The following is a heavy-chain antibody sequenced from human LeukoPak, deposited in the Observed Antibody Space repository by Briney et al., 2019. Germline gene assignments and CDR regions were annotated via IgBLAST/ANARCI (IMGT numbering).Heavy chain of an antibody. CDR3: AKDLGGSATTV. V-gene: IGHV3-9*01. J-gene: IGHJ4*02. CDR1: GYTFEDHV. D-gene: IGHD2-2*01. CDR2: ISWSGVRM. Sequence: GRSLRLSCAASGYTFEDHVMHWVRQAPGKGLEWVSSISWSGVRMGYADAVKGRFTISRDNAKNSLFLQMSSLRVEDTALYYCAKDLGGSATTVWGQGTLVTVSS.